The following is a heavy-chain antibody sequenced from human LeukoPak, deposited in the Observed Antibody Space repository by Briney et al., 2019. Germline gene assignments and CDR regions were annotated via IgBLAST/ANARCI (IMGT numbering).Heavy chain of an antibody. CDR3: AREGLGELTLDY. V-gene: IGHV1-18*01. D-gene: IGHD3-16*01. J-gene: IGHJ4*02. CDR1: GYTFTSYG. CDR2: ISTYNGDT. Sequence: ASVKVSCKASGYTFTSYGISWVRQAPGQGLEWMGCISTYNGDTNYAQKLQGRVTMTTDTSTSTAYMELRSLRSDDTAVYYCAREGLGELTLDYWGQGTLVTVSS.